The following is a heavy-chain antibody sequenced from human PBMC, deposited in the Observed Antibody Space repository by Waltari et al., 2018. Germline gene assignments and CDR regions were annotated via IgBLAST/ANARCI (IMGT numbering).Heavy chain of an antibody. CDR1: GYTFTCYY. Sequence: QVQLVQSGAEVKKPGASVKVSCKASGYTFTCYYITWVRQAPGQGLEWMGWINPNSGGTNYAQKFQGRVTMTRDTSISTAYMELSRLRSDDTAVYYCARVKYSGYVLTFDYWGQGTLVTVSS. J-gene: IGHJ4*02. D-gene: IGHD5-12*01. CDR3: ARVKYSGYVLTFDY. CDR2: INPNSGGT. V-gene: IGHV1-2*02.